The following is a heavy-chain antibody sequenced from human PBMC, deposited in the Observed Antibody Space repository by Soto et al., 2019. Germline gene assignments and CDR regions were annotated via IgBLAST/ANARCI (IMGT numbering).Heavy chain of an antibody. Sequence: GVSLRLSCAASGCTVSSNYMSWVRQAPGKGLEWVSVIYSGGSTYYVPSVKGRFTISRDNAKNSLYLQMNSLRAEDAAVYYCATSTGAPGNYWGQGTLVTVSS. D-gene: IGHD1-26*01. CDR1: GCTVSSNY. CDR2: IYSGGST. CDR3: ATSTGAPGNY. J-gene: IGHJ4*02. V-gene: IGHV3-53*01.